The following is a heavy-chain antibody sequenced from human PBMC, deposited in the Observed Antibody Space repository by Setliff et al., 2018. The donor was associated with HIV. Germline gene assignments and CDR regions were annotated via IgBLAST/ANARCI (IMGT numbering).Heavy chain of an antibody. V-gene: IGHV4-34*01. CDR2: INHSGST. Sequence: SETLSLTCAVYGGSFSGYYWSWIRQPPGKGLEWIGEINHSGSTNYDSSLKSRVTMSVDKTKNEFSLKMTSVTAADTAVYYCTRAPGGGKDYFAYWGRGILVTVSS. CDR3: TRAPGGGKDYFAY. CDR1: GGSFSGYY. J-gene: IGHJ4*02. D-gene: IGHD3-16*01.